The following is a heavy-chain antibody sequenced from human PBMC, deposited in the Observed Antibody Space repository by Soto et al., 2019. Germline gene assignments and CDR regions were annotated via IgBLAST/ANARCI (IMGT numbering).Heavy chain of an antibody. CDR3: ARQRVDTAMLRRNYYYGMDV. CDR2: IYPGDSDT. J-gene: IGHJ6*02. D-gene: IGHD5-18*01. V-gene: IGHV5-51*01. Sequence: GESLKISCKGSGYSFTSYWIGWVRQMPGKGLEWMGIIYPGDSDTRYSPSFQGQVSISADKSISTAYLQWSSLKASDTAMYYCARQRVDTAMLRRNYYYGMDVWGQGTKVTVSS. CDR1: GYSFTSYW.